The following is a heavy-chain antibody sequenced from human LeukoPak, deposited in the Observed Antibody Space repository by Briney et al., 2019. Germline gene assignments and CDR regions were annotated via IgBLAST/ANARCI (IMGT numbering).Heavy chain of an antibody. D-gene: IGHD6-13*01. CDR1: GFTFSSYA. J-gene: IGHJ5*02. Sequence: GGSLRLSCAASGFTFSSYAMSWVRQAPGKGLEWVSAISGSGGSTYYADSVKGRFIISRGNSKNTLYLQMNSLRAEDTAVYYCAKSKAIAAAGALWFDPWGQGTLVTVSS. V-gene: IGHV3-23*01. CDR3: AKSKAIAAAGALWFDP. CDR2: ISGSGGST.